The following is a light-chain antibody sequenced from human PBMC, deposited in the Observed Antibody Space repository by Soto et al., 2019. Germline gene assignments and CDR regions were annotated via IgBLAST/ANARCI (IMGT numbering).Light chain of an antibody. CDR3: CSYAGSSTSVV. V-gene: IGLV2-23*01. J-gene: IGLJ2*01. CDR1: SSDVGSYTL. CDR2: EGS. Sequence: QSVLTQPASVSGSPGQSITISCTGTSSDVGSYTLVSWYQQHPGKAPKLMIYEGSKRPSGVSNRFSGSKSGNTASLTISGPQAEDEADYYCCSYAGSSTSVVFGGGPKLTVL.